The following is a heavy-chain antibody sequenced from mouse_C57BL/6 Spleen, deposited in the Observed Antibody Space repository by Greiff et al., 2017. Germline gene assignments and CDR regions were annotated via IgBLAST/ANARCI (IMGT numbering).Heavy chain of an antibody. CDR3: ARKEYYAEEGYFDV. V-gene: IGHV1-55*01. CDR1: GYTFTSYW. Sequence: QVQLQQPGAELVKPGASVKMSCKASGYTFTSYWITWVKQRPGQGLEWIGDIYPGSGSTNYNEKFKSKATRTVDTSSSTAYRQLSSLTSEDSAVYYCARKEYYAEEGYFDVWGTGTTGTVSS. J-gene: IGHJ1*03. D-gene: IGHD1-1*01. CDR2: IYPGSGST.